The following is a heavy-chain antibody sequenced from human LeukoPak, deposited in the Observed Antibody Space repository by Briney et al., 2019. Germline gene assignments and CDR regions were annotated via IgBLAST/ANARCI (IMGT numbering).Heavy chain of an antibody. V-gene: IGHV3-30-3*02. CDR2: TSYDETSK. J-gene: IGHJ4*02. D-gene: IGHD3/OR15-3a*01. CDR1: GFPFSSYT. Sequence: GGSLRLSCAGSGFPFSSYTLHWVRQAPGKGLEWLAGTSYDETSKNYADSVKGRFTISRDNTKNTVFLQMNTLRVEDTAVYYCAASQYFEFWSGRDYWGQGTLVTVSS. CDR3: AASQYFEFWSGRDY.